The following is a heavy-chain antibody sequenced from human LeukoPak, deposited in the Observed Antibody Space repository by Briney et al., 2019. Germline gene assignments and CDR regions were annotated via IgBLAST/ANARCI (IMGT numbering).Heavy chain of an antibody. CDR2: ISGSGGST. V-gene: IGHV3-23*01. D-gene: IGHD3-22*01. CDR1: GFTFSSYA. J-gene: IGHJ4*02. Sequence: GGSLRLSCAASGFTFSSYAMSWVRQAPGKGLEWVSAISGSGGSTYYADSVKGRFTISRDNSKNTLYLQMNSLRAEDTAVYYCAKNRDGYYYDSSGYYPLLFDYWGQGTLVTVSS. CDR3: AKNRDGYYYDSSGYYPLLFDY.